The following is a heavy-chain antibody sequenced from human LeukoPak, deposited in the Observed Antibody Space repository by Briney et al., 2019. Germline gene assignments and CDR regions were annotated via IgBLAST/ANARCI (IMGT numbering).Heavy chain of an antibody. CDR2: IHYSGST. D-gene: IGHD3-10*01. J-gene: IGHJ4*02. V-gene: IGHV4-59*01. CDR1: GGSISGYY. CDR3: ARYGSGSYHFDY. Sequence: SQTLSLTCTVSGGSISGYYWSWIRQPPGKGLEWTGFIHYSGSTNYNPSLKSRVTISVDTSKNQFSLKLGSLPAADTAVYYCARYGSGSYHFDYWGQGTLVTVSS.